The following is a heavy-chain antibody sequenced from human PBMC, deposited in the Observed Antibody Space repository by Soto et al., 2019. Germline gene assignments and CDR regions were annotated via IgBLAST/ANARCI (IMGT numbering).Heavy chain of an antibody. V-gene: IGHV4-39*01. J-gene: IGHJ4*02. Sequence: SETLSLTCTVSGGSISSSCYYWGWIRQPPGKGLEWIGSIYYSGSTYYNPSLKSRVTISVDTSKNQFSLKLSSVTAADTAVYYCARGYGYDSSGYHTHWGQGTLVTVSS. CDR1: GGSISSSCYY. CDR3: ARGYGYDSSGYHTH. CDR2: IYYSGST. D-gene: IGHD3-22*01.